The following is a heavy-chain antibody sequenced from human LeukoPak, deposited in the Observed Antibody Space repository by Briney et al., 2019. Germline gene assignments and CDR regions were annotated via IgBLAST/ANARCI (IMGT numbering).Heavy chain of an antibody. CDR3: ARADWTYYYGSGSYYGMDV. CDR2: IYHSGST. D-gene: IGHD3-10*01. Sequence: SETLSLTCTVSGCSISSGYYWGWIRQPPGKGLEWIGSIYHSGSTYYNPSLKSRVTISVDTSKNQFSLKLSSVTAADTAVYYCARADWTYYYGSGSYYGMDVWGQGTTVTVSS. V-gene: IGHV4-38-2*02. CDR1: GCSISSGYY. J-gene: IGHJ6*02.